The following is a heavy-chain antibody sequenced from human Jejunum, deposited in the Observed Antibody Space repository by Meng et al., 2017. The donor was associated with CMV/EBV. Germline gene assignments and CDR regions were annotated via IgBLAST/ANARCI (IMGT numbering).Heavy chain of an antibody. CDR3: AKDKMYVSAYYYGMDV. V-gene: IGHV3-30*02. CDR1: TFSSYS. D-gene: IGHD2-8*01. CDR2: IRHDETTK. Sequence: TFSSYSMHWVRKAQGKGMGGVGIIRHDETTKYYADSVEKRLAVTRENTANTLYLQMQSLRAEDKAVYYCAKDKMYVSAYYYGMDVWGQGTTVTVSS. J-gene: IGHJ6*02.